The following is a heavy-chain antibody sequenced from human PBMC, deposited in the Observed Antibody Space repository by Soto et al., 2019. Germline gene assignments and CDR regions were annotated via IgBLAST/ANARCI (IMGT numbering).Heavy chain of an antibody. CDR2: ISWNSGSI. Sequence: EVQLVESGGGLVQPGRSLRRSCAASGFTFDDYAMHWVRQAPGKGLEWVSGISWNSGSIGYADSVKGRFTISRDNAKNSLYLQMNSLRAEDTALYYCAKGTYGDHLDYWGQGTLVTVSS. V-gene: IGHV3-9*01. CDR1: GFTFDDYA. D-gene: IGHD4-17*01. CDR3: AKGTYGDHLDY. J-gene: IGHJ4*02.